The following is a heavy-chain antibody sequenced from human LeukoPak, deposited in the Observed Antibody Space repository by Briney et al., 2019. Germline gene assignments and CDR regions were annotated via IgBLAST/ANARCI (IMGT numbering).Heavy chain of an antibody. Sequence: GGSLRLSCAASGFTFSRYTMKWVRQAPGKGLEWVSFISTSSSYIYYADSVKGRFTISRDNAKNSLYLQMNSLRVEDTAVYYCARGTMFLYYFDYWGQGTLVTVSS. V-gene: IGHV3-21*01. CDR2: ISTSSSYI. D-gene: IGHD2/OR15-2a*01. J-gene: IGHJ4*02. CDR3: ARGTMFLYYFDY. CDR1: GFTFSRYT.